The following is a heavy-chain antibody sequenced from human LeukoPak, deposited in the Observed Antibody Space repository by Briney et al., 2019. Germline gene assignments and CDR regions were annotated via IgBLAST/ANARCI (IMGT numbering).Heavy chain of an antibody. V-gene: IGHV1-69*06. J-gene: IGHJ4*02. CDR1: GGTFSSYA. CDR2: IIPIFGTA. Sequence: SVKVSCKASGGTFSSYAISWVRQAPGQGLEWMGGIIPIFGTANYAQKFQGRVTITADKSTSTAYMELSSLRSEDTAVYYCARVGYSYARYGKFDYWGQGTLVTVSS. D-gene: IGHD5-18*01. CDR3: ARVGYSYARYGKFDY.